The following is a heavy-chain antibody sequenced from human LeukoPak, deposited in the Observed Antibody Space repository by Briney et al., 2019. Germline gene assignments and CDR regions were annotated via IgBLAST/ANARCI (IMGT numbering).Heavy chain of an antibody. Sequence: GGSLRLSCAASGFTFSSYSMNWVRQAPGKGLEWVSSISSSSSYIYYADSVKGRFTISRDNAKNSLYLQMNSLRAEDTAVYYCARDGLGATRWFDPWGQGTLVTVSS. D-gene: IGHD1-26*01. V-gene: IGHV3-21*01. CDR1: GFTFSSYS. CDR2: ISSSSSYI. CDR3: ARDGLGATRWFDP. J-gene: IGHJ5*02.